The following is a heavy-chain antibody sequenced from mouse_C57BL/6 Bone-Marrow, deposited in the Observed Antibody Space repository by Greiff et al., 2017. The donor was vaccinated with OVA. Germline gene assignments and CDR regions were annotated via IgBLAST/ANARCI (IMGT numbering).Heavy chain of an antibody. Sequence: VMLVESGPELVKPGASVKISCKASGYSFTSYYIHWVKQRPGQGLEWIGWIYPGSGNTKYNEKFKGKATLTADTSSSTAYMQLSSLTSEDSAVYYCARSITTVVAQDMDYWGQGTSVTVSS. CDR2: IYPGSGNT. CDR1: GYSFTSYY. CDR3: ARSITTVVAQDMDY. D-gene: IGHD1-1*01. J-gene: IGHJ4*01. V-gene: IGHV1-66*01.